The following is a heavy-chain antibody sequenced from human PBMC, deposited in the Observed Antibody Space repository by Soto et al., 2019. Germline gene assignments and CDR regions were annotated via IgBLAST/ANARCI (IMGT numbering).Heavy chain of an antibody. CDR2: ISGSGGST. CDR3: AKFRGSDVYYYGMDV. Sequence: PGGSLTLSCTASGFTFSRYAMSWVRQAPGKWLEWVSAISGSGGSTYYADSVKGRFTISRDNSKNTLYLQMNSLRAEDTAVYYCAKFRGSDVYYYGMDVWGQGXTVTV. V-gene: IGHV3-23*01. D-gene: IGHD3-16*01. J-gene: IGHJ6*02. CDR1: GFTFSRYA.